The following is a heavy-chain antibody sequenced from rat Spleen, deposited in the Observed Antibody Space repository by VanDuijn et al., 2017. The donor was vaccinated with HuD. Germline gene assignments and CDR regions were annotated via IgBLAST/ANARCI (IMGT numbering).Heavy chain of an antibody. CDR2: IRTKPNNYAT. CDR3: ARVAGGYFDY. D-gene: IGHD1-4*01. Sequence: VQVVESGGGLVQPKESLRISCAASGFTFSNAAMYWVRQAPGKGLEWVARIRTKPNNYATFYTDSLKGRFTISRDDSKSMVYLQMDNLRTEDTATYYCARVAGGYFDYWGQGVMVTVSS. CDR1: GFTFSNAA. J-gene: IGHJ2*01. V-gene: IGHV10-5*01.